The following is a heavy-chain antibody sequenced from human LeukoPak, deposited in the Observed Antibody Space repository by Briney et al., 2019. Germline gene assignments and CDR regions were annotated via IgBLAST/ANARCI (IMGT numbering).Heavy chain of an antibody. D-gene: IGHD2-8*01. Sequence: HPGGSLRLSCAASGFTFSDYTMHWVRQAPGKGLEWVAVISFDGSNKYYADSVKGRFTISRDNSKNTLYLQMNSLRAEDTAVYFCARDALIISYYFDYWGQGTLVTVSS. J-gene: IGHJ4*02. CDR1: GFTFSDYT. CDR2: ISFDGSNK. V-gene: IGHV3-30-3*01. CDR3: ARDALIISYYFDY.